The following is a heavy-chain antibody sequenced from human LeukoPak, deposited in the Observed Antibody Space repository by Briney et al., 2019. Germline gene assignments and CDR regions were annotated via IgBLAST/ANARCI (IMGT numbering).Heavy chain of an antibody. V-gene: IGHV1-69*05. J-gene: IGHJ4*02. D-gene: IGHD3-10*01. Sequence: SVKVSCKASGGTFSSYAISWVRQAPGQGLEWMGGIIPIFGTANYAQKFQGRVTITTDESASTAYMELSSLRSEDTAVYYCASPRKSSYYYGSGSYGYFDYWGQGTLVTVSS. CDR1: GGTFSSYA. CDR3: ASPRKSSYYYGSGSYGYFDY. CDR2: IIPIFGTA.